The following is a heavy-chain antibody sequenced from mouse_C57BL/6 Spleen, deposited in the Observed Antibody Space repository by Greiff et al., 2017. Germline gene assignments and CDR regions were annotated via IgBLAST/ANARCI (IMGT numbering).Heavy chain of an antibody. CDR3: AYYGSSYDFGG. CDR1: GYNFTGYY. V-gene: IGHV14-2*01. D-gene: IGHD1-1*01. J-gene: IGHJ2*01. CDR2: IDPGDGGT. Sequence: EVQLQQSGAELVKPGASVKLSCTASGYNFTGYYMHWVKQRTEQGLEWIGGIDPGDGGTKYAQKFQGKATITADTSSNTAYLQLSSLTSEDTAVYYCAYYGSSYDFGGWGKGTTLTVSS.